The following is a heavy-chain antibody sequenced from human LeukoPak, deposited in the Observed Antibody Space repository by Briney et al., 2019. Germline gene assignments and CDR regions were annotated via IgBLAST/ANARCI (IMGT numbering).Heavy chain of an antibody. CDR1: GFTFTNYW. CDR2: INNDGTGT. Sequence: GRSLRLSCAASGFTFTNYWMHWVSQVPGKGLVWVAGINNDGTGTFYADSVQGRFTISRDNPKNTVYLQMNTLRPEDTALYHCATVSEFWGQGTLVTVSS. V-gene: IGHV3-74*01. CDR3: ATVSEF. J-gene: IGHJ4*02.